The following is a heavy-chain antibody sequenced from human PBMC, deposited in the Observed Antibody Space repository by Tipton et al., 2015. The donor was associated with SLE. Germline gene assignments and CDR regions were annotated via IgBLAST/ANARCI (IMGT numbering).Heavy chain of an antibody. CDR2: IFYSGST. J-gene: IGHJ4*02. CDR1: GDSISSRSYH. D-gene: IGHD5-18*01. CDR3: ARRQRGYSYAPFDN. Sequence: LRLSCTVSGDSISSRSYHWGWIRQPPGKGLEWIGSIFYSGSTSYNPSLQSRVTISVDTSKNQFSLKLNSVTASDPAVYYCARRQRGYSYAPFDNWGQGTLVPVSS. V-gene: IGHV4-39*01.